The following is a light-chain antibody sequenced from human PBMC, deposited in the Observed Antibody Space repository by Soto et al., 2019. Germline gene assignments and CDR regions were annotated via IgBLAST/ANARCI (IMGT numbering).Light chain of an antibody. CDR3: QQYGTSPFN. CDR1: QSVTSSY. V-gene: IGKV3-20*01. CDR2: GAS. Sequence: EIVLTQSPGTLSLSPGERATLSCRASQSVTSSYLAWYQQRPGQAPRLLIYGASSRATGIPDRFSGSGSGADFTLTISRLEPEDAAVYYFQQYGTSPFNFGQGTKLEI. J-gene: IGKJ2*01.